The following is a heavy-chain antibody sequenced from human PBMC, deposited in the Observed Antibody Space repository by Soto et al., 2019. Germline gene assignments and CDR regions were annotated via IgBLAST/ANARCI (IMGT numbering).Heavy chain of an antibody. J-gene: IGHJ6*02. D-gene: IGHD2-15*01. V-gene: IGHV3-33*01. CDR2: IWYDGSNK. CDR3: ARGTVVVVAATNRFSLGGMDV. CDR1: GFTFSSYG. Sequence: QVQLVESGGGVVQPGRSLRLSCAASGFTFSSYGMHWVRQAPGKGLEWVAVIWYDGSNKYYADSVKGRFTISRDNSKNTLYLQMNSLRAEDTAVYYCARGTVVVVAATNRFSLGGMDVWGQGTTFTVSS.